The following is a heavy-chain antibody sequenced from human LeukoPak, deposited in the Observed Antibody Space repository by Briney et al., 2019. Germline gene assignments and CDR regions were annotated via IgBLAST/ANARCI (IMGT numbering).Heavy chain of an antibody. CDR3: AGDRGITVTKDFDY. J-gene: IGHJ4*02. CDR2: ITPNSGGT. Sequence: ASVKVSCKASGYTFTAYYMHWVRQAPGQGLEWMGWITPNSGGTKYAQRFQGRVTMTEDTSTTTAYMEVSSLRSEDTAVYFCAGDRGITVTKDFDYWGQGTLVTVSS. V-gene: IGHV1-2*02. D-gene: IGHD4-17*01. CDR1: GYTFTAYY.